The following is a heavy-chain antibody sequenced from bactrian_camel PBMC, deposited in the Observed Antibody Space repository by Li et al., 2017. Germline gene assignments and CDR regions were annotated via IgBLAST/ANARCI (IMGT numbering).Heavy chain of an antibody. V-gene: IGHV3S1*01. D-gene: IGHD1*01. CDR3: AKEGFTPYELNF. J-gene: IGHJ4*01. Sequence: HVQLVESGGGQVQPGESLKLSCVASGFTFSVYDMAWVRQAPGQELEWVADITGTGRTDYAESVQGRFTISRDNAKATVYLQLNSLKTEGTAQYYCAKEGFTPYELNFWGQGTQVTVS. CDR2: ITGTGRT. CDR1: GFTFSVYD.